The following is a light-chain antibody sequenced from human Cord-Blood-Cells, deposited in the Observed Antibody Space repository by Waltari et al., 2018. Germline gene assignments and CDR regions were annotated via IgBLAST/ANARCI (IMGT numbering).Light chain of an antibody. J-gene: IGKJ1*01. Sequence: DIVLTQSPGTLPLSPGERATLSCRASQSVSTSYLAWYQQKPGQAPRLLIYVASSRATGIPDRFSGSGSGTDFTLTISRLEPEDFAVYYCQQYGSLPWTFGQGTKVEIK. V-gene: IGKV3-20*01. CDR2: VAS. CDR1: QSVSTSY. CDR3: QQYGSLPWT.